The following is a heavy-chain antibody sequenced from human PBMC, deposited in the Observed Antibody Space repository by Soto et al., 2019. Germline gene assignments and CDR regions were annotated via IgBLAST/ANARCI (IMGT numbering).Heavy chain of an antibody. D-gene: IGHD6-6*01. CDR3: AREGLEYSSSSPPGYFDY. Sequence: QVQLVQSGAEVKKPGSSVKVSCKASGGTFSSYAISWVRQAPGQGLEWMGGIIPIFGTANYAQKFQGRVTITADESTSTAYMELSSLRSEDTAVYYCAREGLEYSSSSPPGYFDYWGQGTLVTVSS. CDR1: GGTFSSYA. V-gene: IGHV1-69*12. CDR2: IIPIFGTA. J-gene: IGHJ4*02.